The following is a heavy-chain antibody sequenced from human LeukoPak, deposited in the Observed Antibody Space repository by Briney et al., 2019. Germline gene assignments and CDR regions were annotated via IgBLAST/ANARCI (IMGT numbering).Heavy chain of an antibody. J-gene: IGHJ3*02. V-gene: IGHV3-30*02. D-gene: IGHD3-22*01. CDR1: GFTFSSYG. Sequence: GGSLRLSCAASGFTFSSYGMDWVRQAPGKGLEWVAFIRYDGSNKYYADSVKGRFTISRDNSKNTLYLQMNSLRAEDTAVYYCANLPSYYYDSSEGAFDIWGQGTMVTVSS. CDR2: IRYDGSNK. CDR3: ANLPSYYYDSSEGAFDI.